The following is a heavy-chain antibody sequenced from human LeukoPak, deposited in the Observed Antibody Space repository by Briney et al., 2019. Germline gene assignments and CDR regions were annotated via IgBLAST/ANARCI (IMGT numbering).Heavy chain of an antibody. Sequence: GGSLRLSCAASGFTFSSYAMSWVRQAPGKGLEWVSAISGSGGSTYYADSVKGRFTVSRDNSKNTLYLQMNSLRAEDTAVYFCAKDMVRGYYFDCWGQGTLITVSS. CDR2: ISGSGGST. V-gene: IGHV3-23*01. CDR1: GFTFSSYA. D-gene: IGHD3-10*01. J-gene: IGHJ4*02. CDR3: AKDMVRGYYFDC.